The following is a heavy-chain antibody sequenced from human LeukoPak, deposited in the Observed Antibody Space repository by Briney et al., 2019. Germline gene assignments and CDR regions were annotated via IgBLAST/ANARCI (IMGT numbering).Heavy chain of an antibody. CDR1: VHTFTGYY. CDR3: ARTSHQYYFDY. Sequence: ASVKVSCKASVHTFTGYYMHWGRQTPGQRVEWMGWLNPNSGGTNYAQKFQGRVTMTRDTSISTAYMELSRLRSDDTAVYYCARTSHQYYFDYWGQGTLVTVSS. J-gene: IGHJ4*02. CDR2: LNPNSGGT. V-gene: IGHV1-2*02.